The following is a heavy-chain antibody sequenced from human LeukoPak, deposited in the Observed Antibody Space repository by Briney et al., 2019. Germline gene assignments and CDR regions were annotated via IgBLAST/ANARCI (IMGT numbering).Heavy chain of an antibody. CDR3: AGHYFGSVD. V-gene: IGHV1-8*01. CDR2: MNPNSGTT. CDR1: GKSLGSYD. J-gene: IGHJ4*02. Sequence: GASVKVSCKASGKSLGSYDINWVRQATGQGLEWMGWMNPNSGTTGYAPKFQGRVTMTRDTSRGTAYMELRSLRFEDTATYYCAGHYFGSVDWGQGTLVNVSA. D-gene: IGHD3-10*01.